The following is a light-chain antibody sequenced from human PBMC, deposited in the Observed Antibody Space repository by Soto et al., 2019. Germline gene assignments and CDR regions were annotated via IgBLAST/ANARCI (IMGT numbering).Light chain of an antibody. V-gene: IGKV1-39*01. Sequence: DIQMTQSPSSLSASVGDRVTITCRASQSISTYLNWYQQKVGKAPKLLIYAASSLQRGVPSRFSGSGSGTEFTLTISSLQPEDFATYYCQQSYSTPRTVGQGTKLEIK. J-gene: IGKJ2*02. CDR3: QQSYSTPRT. CDR1: QSISTY. CDR2: AAS.